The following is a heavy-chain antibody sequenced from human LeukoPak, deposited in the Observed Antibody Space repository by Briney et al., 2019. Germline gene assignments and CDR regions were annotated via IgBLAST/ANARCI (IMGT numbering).Heavy chain of an antibody. J-gene: IGHJ4*02. CDR1: GFAFSNYD. Sequence: QPGGSLRLSCAASGFAFSNYDMLWVRHATGKGLEWVSAINTAADTYYPDSVKGRFTISRGNAKSSLYLQMNSLRVGDTAVYYCVRAPPGTGWLIDNWGQGTLVAVSS. CDR2: INTAADT. CDR3: VRAPPGTGWLIDN. D-gene: IGHD6-19*01. V-gene: IGHV3-13*04.